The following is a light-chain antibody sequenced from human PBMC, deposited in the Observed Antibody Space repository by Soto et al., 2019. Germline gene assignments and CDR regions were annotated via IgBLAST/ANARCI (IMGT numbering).Light chain of an antibody. V-gene: IGKV2D-29*02. CDR3: MQSTQLPPT. Sequence: DVVMTQTPPSLSVAPGQPASISCKSGQSLLHITGETFLFWYLQKPGQSPQLLIYEVSTRVSGVPDRFSGSGSGTDFTLEISRVETDDVGIYYCMQSTQLPPTFGQGTRLEI. CDR2: EVS. J-gene: IGKJ5*01. CDR1: QSLLHITGETF.